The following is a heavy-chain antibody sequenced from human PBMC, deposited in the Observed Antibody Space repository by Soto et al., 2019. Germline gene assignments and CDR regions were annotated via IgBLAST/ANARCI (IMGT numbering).Heavy chain of an antibody. CDR2: MNPNSGNT. J-gene: IGHJ4*01. CDR1: GYTFTRYD. Sequence: ASVKVSCKASGYTFTRYDINWVRQATGQGLEWMGWMNPNSGNTGYAQKFQGRVTMTRNTSISTAYMELSSLRSEDTAVYYCARGLAACSSTSCRIFDYWGHGTLVTVSS. V-gene: IGHV1-8*01. D-gene: IGHD2-2*01. CDR3: ARGLAACSSTSCRIFDY.